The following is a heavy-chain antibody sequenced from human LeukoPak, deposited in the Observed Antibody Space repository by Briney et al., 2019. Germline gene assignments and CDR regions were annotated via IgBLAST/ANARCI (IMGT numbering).Heavy chain of an antibody. CDR2: IIPIFGTA. Sequence: ASVKVSCKASGGTFSSYAISWVRQAPGQGLEWMGGIIPIFGTANYAQKFQGRVTITADESTSTAYMELSSLRSEDTAVYYCARKICSSTSCYHYYFVYWGQGTLVTVSS. D-gene: IGHD2-2*01. CDR1: GGTFSSYA. J-gene: IGHJ4*02. V-gene: IGHV1-69*13. CDR3: ARKICSSTSCYHYYFVY.